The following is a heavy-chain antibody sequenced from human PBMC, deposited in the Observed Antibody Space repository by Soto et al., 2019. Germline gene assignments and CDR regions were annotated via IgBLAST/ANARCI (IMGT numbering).Heavy chain of an antibody. J-gene: IGHJ4*02. V-gene: IGHV1-69*13. CDR1: GGTFSSYA. CDR2: IIPIFGTA. D-gene: IGHD2-15*01. Sequence: SVKVSCKASGGTFSSYAISWVRQAPGQGVGWVGGIIPIFGTANYAQKVQGRVTITADGSTSTAYRELSSLRSEDTAVYYCARAPAVAATFDYWGQGTLVTVSS. CDR3: ARAPAVAATFDY.